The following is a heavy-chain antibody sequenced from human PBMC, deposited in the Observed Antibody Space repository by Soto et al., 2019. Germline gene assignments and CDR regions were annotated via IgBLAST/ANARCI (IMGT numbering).Heavy chain of an antibody. D-gene: IGHD1-1*01. V-gene: IGHV4-34*01. Sequence: QVQLQQWGAGQLKPSETLSLTCAVYGGFVTSGSYYWSWIRQPPGKGLEWIGEMSHSGGTHFNPSLESRVTISVDTSKNQLTLKMSSVTAADTALYYCARVERGTATTVVDAFDIWGPGTMVTVSS. CDR3: ARVERGTATTVVDAFDI. J-gene: IGHJ3*02. CDR1: GGFVTSGSYY. CDR2: MSHSGGT.